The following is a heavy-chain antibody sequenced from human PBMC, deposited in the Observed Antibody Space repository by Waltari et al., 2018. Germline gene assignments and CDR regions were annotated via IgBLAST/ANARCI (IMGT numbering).Heavy chain of an antibody. CDR1: GSTFSGLA. Sequence: QVQLVESGGGVVQPGRSLRLAWAASGSTFSGLAMPWVRPAPGEGVGWVAVISYDGSNKYYADSVKGRFTISRDNSKNTLYLQMNSLRAEDTAVYYCARDPYPYSGNFFDYWGQGTLVTVSS. J-gene: IGHJ4*02. CDR2: ISYDGSNK. D-gene: IGHD1-26*01. CDR3: ARDPYPYSGNFFDY. V-gene: IGHV3-30-3*01.